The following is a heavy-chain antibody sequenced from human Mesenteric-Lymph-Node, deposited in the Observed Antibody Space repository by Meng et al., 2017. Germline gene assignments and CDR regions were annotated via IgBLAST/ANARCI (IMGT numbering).Heavy chain of an antibody. V-gene: IGHV3-74*01. Sequence: GESLKISCAASGFTFSSYWMHWVRQVPGKGLVWVSRIDNDGTSAIYADSVKGRFTTSRDNAKNSLYLQMNSLRAEDTAVYYCARDRFRYYDSSGYLGIDYWGQGTLVTVSS. CDR1: GFTFSSYW. J-gene: IGHJ4*02. CDR3: ARDRFRYYDSSGYLGIDY. D-gene: IGHD3-22*01. CDR2: IDNDGTSA.